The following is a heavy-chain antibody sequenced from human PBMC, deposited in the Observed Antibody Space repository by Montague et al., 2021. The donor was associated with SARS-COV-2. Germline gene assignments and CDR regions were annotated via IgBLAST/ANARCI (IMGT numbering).Heavy chain of an antibody. D-gene: IGHD3-3*01. J-gene: IGHJ5*02. CDR1: GDSISTDYW. CDR2: NYNTGST. CDR3: AREGGWRADLAP. V-gene: IGHV4-4*02. Sequence: SETLSLTCTVSGDSISTDYWWTRGRLPPGKRQGRVGVNYNTGSTKYKPSLKSRITMSIDKSWNQFSLRLTSVTAADTAIYFCAREGGWRADLAPWGQGTLVTVSS.